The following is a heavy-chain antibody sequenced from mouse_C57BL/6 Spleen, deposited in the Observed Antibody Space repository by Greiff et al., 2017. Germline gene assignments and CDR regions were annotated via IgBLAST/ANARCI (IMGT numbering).Heavy chain of an antibody. CDR3: AREGVYYGFYYAMDY. V-gene: IGHV2-9-1*01. D-gene: IGHD2-2*01. J-gene: IGHJ4*01. CDR2: IWTGGGT. Sequence: QVQLQQSGPGLVAPSQSLSISCTVSGFSLTSYAISWVRQPPGKGLEWLGVIWTGGGTNYNSALKSRLSISKDNSKSQVFLKMNSLQTDDTARYYCAREGVYYGFYYAMDYWGQGTSVTVSS. CDR1: GFSLTSYA.